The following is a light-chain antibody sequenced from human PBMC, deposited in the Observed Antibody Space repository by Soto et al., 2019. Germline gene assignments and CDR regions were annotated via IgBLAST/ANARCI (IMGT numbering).Light chain of an antibody. J-gene: IGLJ1*01. CDR3: SSYANSNIRYV. V-gene: IGLV2-14*01. CDR2: EVS. CDR1: SSDVGGYNY. Sequence: QSVLTQPASVSGSPGQSITISCTGTSSDVGGYNYVSWYQQHPGKAPKLMIYEVSNRPSGVSNRFSGSKSGDTASLTISGLQAEDEADYYCSSYANSNIRYVFGTGTKVTVL.